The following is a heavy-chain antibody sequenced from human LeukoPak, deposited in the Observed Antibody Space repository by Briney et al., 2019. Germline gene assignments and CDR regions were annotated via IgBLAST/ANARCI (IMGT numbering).Heavy chain of an antibody. CDR2: ISYDGSNK. CDR3: ARARALVRGVRGDY. Sequence: GGSLRLSCAASGFTFSSYAVHWVRQAPGKGLEWVAVISYDGSNKYYADSVKGRFTISRDNSKNTLYLQMNSLRAEDTAVYYCARARALVRGVRGDYWGQGTLVTVSS. V-gene: IGHV3-30-3*01. D-gene: IGHD3-10*01. CDR1: GFTFSSYA. J-gene: IGHJ4*02.